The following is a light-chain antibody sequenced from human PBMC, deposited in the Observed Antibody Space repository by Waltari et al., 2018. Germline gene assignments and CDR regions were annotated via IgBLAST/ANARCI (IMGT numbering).Light chain of an antibody. J-gene: IGLJ3*02. V-gene: IGLV1-44*01. Sequence: QSVLTQPPSASGTPGQRVTISCSGSGSNIGFYTVNWYQQLPGTAPKPLSFGSHQRPSGVPERFSASKIGASASLAINDLQSEDEGDYYCASWDDSLNGWVFGGGTRVTVL. CDR2: GSH. CDR3: ASWDDSLNGWV. CDR1: GSNIGFYT.